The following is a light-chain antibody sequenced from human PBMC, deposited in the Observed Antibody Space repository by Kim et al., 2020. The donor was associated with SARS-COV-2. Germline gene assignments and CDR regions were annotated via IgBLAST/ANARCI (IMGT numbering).Light chain of an antibody. V-gene: IGKV1-39*01. CDR3: QQSHSTPLLT. CDR2: AAS. Sequence: DIQMTQSPSSLAASVGDRVTIACLASQSISTYLNWYQQKPGKAPKLLIYAASTLQSGVPSRFSGSGSGTDFTLTITSLQPEDFATYYCQQSHSTPLLTFGGGTKVDIK. CDR1: QSISTY. J-gene: IGKJ4*01.